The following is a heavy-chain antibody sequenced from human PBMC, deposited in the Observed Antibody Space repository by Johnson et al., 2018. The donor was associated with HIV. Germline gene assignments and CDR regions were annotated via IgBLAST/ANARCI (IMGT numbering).Heavy chain of an antibody. Sequence: VQLVESGGGLVQPGGSLRLSCAASGFTVSSYYMSWVRQAPGKGLEWVSVLFGGGSTYYADSVKGRFTISRDNSKNTLYLQMNSLRAEDTAVYYCARACRDGYTCDAFDIWGQGTMVTVSS. CDR2: LFGGGST. J-gene: IGHJ3*02. CDR3: ARACRDGYTCDAFDI. V-gene: IGHV3-66*01. CDR1: GFTVSSYY. D-gene: IGHD5-24*01.